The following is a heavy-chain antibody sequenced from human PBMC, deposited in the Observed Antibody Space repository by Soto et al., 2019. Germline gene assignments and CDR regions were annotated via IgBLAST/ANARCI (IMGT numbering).Heavy chain of an antibody. J-gene: IGHJ4*02. V-gene: IGHV3-33*08. CDR2: IWYDGSIE. CDR1: GFTFSSYG. D-gene: IGHD1-7*01. Sequence: GGSLRLSCAASGFTFSSYGMHWVRQAPGKGLEWVAAIWYDGSIEYYTDSVKGRFTISRDNSKNTLFLQVNSLRAEDTAVYYCGRLRGTTPNYFDCWGQGTLVTVSS. CDR3: GRLRGTTPNYFDC.